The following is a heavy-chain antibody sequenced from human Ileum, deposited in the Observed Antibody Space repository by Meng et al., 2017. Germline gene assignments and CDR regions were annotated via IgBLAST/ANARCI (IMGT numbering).Heavy chain of an antibody. Sequence: QVQLQESGPGLLKSSQTLSLTCTVSGGSISIGYYYWSWVRQPPGKGLEWIGYIYYSGSTYYNPSLKSRAIMSVDTSKNHFSLKLSSVTAADTAVYYCARDRGGSYYFDYWGQGTLVTVSS. CDR3: ARDRGGSYYFDY. D-gene: IGHD2-15*01. CDR1: GGSISIGYYY. V-gene: IGHV4-30-4*01. CDR2: IYYSGST. J-gene: IGHJ4*02.